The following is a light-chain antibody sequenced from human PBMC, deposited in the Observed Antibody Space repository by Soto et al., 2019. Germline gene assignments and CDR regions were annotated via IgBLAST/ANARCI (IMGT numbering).Light chain of an antibody. J-gene: IGKJ1*01. V-gene: IGKV1-39*01. CDR3: QQSHSTPRT. Sequence: IQMTQSPSSLSASVGDRVTITCRACQSISSNLNWYQQKPGRAPDLLIYAASSLHSGVPSRISGSASGTDFALTISSLQPEDSGTYYCQQSHSTPRTFGQGTKVDIK. CDR2: AAS. CDR1: QSISSN.